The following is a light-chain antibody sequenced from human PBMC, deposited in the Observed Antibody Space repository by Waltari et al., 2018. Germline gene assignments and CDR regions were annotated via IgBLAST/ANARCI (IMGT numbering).Light chain of an antibody. V-gene: IGLV3-1*01. CDR3: QALGTGAWV. CDR2: QDT. J-gene: IGLJ3*02. CDR1: ILGNNY. Sequence: SYELTQPPSVSVSPGQTASITCSGDILGNNYASWYQQKPGQSPLLVIYQDTQRPSEIPERFYGSKSANAATLTITGTQAVDEADYYCQALGTGAWVFGGGTKLTVL.